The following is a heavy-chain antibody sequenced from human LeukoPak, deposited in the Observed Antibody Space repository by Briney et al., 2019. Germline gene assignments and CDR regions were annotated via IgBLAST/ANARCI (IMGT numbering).Heavy chain of an antibody. V-gene: IGHV4-34*01. Sequence: SETLSLTCAVYGGSFSGYYWSWIRQPPGKGLEWIGEINHSGSTNYNPSLKSRVTISVDTSKNQFSLELSSVTAADTAVYYCARGRRMAGGRFDYWGQGTLVTVSS. CDR3: ARGRRMAGGRFDY. CDR1: GGSFSGYY. J-gene: IGHJ4*02. CDR2: INHSGST. D-gene: IGHD5-24*01.